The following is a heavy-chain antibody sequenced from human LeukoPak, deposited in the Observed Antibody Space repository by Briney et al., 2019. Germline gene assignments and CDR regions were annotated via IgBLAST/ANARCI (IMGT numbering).Heavy chain of an antibody. CDR2: ISSSSSTI. V-gene: IGHV3-48*04. D-gene: IGHD6-19*01. CDR1: GFTSSSYS. J-gene: IGHJ4*02. CDR3: AKDVNLAVAGTLDY. Sequence: GGSLRLSCAASGFTSSSYSMNWVRQAPGKGLEWVSYISSSSSTIYYADSVKGRFTISRDNAKNSLYLQMNSLRAEDTALYYCAKDVNLAVAGTLDYWGQGTLVTVSS.